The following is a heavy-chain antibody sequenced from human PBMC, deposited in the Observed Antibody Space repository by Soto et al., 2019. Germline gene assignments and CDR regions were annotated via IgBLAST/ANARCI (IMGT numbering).Heavy chain of an antibody. CDR1: GFTFSSYG. V-gene: IGHV3-33*01. D-gene: IGHD3-10*01. CDR2: IWYDGSNK. J-gene: IGHJ6*02. Sequence: GGSLRLSCAASGFTFSSYGMHWVRQAPGKGLEWVAVIWYDGSNKYYADSVKGRFTISRDNSKNTLYLQMNSLRAEDTAVYYCARSGGSGKYYYYGMDVWGQGTTVTVSS. CDR3: ARSGGSGKYYYYGMDV.